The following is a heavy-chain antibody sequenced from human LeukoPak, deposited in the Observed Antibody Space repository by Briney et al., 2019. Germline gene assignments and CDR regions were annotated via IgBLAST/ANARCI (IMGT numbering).Heavy chain of an antibody. CDR1: GFTFSSYA. V-gene: IGHV3-23*01. CDR3: AKGPNSGFYYYYYMDV. Sequence: GGSLRLSCAASGFTFSSYAMSWVRQAPGKGLEWVSAISGSGGSTYYADSVKGRFTISRDNSKNTLYLQMNSLRAEDTAVYYCAKGPNSGFYYYYYMDVWGKGTTVTISS. J-gene: IGHJ6*03. D-gene: IGHD3-10*01. CDR2: ISGSGGST.